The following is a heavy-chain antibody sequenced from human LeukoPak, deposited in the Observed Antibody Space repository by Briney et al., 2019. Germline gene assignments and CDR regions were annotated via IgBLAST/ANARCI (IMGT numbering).Heavy chain of an antibody. CDR3: ARGGQARIAVADGGFDY. D-gene: IGHD6-19*01. V-gene: IGHV4-61*02. Sequence: PSETLSLTCTVSGASMYDGAYFWAWIRQPPGKGLEWIGRTYISGSVNYNPSLIDRVTIPVDSSRNQFSLKLSSLTAADTAVYYCARGGQARIAVADGGFDYWGQGTLVTVSS. CDR2: TYISGSV. CDR1: GASMYDGAYF. J-gene: IGHJ4*02.